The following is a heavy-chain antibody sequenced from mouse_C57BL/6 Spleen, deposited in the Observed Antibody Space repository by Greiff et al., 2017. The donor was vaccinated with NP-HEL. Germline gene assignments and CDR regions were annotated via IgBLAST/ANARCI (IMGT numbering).Heavy chain of an antibody. J-gene: IGHJ3*01. D-gene: IGHD1-1*01. CDR1: GYTFTSYW. Sequence: QVQLQQPGTELVKPGASVKLSCKASGYTFTSYWMHWVKQRPGQGLEWIGNINPSNGGTNYNEKFKSKASLTVDKSSSTAYMQLSSLTSEDSAVYYGARWGTTVVGPLAYWGQGTLVTVSA. CDR3: ARWGTTVVGPLAY. CDR2: INPSNGGT. V-gene: IGHV1-53*01.